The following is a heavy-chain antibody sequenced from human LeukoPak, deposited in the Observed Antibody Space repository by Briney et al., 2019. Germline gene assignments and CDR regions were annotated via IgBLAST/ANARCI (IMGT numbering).Heavy chain of an antibody. Sequence: PGGSLRLSCTASGFTFGDYTITWIRQAPGRGLDWVGFIRNKADGGTPEYAASVKGRFTISRDDSKNIAYLQMNSLKTDDTAVCYCTRDPPTRYWGQGTLVYVSS. CDR3: TRDPPTRY. CDR1: GFTFGDYT. V-gene: IGHV3-49*03. D-gene: IGHD1-26*01. CDR2: IRNKADGGTP. J-gene: IGHJ4*02.